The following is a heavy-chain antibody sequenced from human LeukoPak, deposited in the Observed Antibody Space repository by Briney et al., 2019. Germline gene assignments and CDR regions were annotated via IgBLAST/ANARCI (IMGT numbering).Heavy chain of an antibody. J-gene: IGHJ4*02. CDR1: GFTFSSYA. V-gene: IGHV3-30-3*01. CDR3: ARPGQYCSSTSCPISFFDY. Sequence: GGSLRLSCAASGFTFSSYAMHWVRQAPGKGLEWVAVISYDGSNKYYADSVKGRFTISRDNSKNTLYLQMNSLRAEDTAVYYCARPGQYCSSTSCPISFFDYWGRGTLVTVSS. D-gene: IGHD2-2*01. CDR2: ISYDGSNK.